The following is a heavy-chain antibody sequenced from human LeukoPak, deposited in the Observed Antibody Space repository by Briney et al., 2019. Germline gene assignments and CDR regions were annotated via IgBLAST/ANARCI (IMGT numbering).Heavy chain of an antibody. V-gene: IGHV7-4-1*02. CDR1: GYTFTSYA. CDR3: TRTTGQLVNSPFDY. CDR2: INTNTGNP. J-gene: IGHJ4*02. D-gene: IGHD6-13*01. Sequence: ASVKVSCKASGYTFTSYAMNWVRQAPGQGLEWMGWINTNTGNPTYAQGFTGRFVFSLDTSVSTAYLQISSLKAEDTAVYYCTRTTGQLVNSPFDYWGQGTLVTVSS.